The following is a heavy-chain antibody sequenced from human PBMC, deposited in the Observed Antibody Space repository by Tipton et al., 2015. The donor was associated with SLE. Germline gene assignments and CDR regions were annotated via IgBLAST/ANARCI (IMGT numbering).Heavy chain of an antibody. CDR2: ISSSGTTI. Sequence: SLRLSCAASGFTFSDYYMSWIRQAPGKGLEWVSYISSSGTTIYYADSVKGRFTISRDNAKDSLSLQMNSLRAEDTAVYYCATDSSGYFDYWGQGTLVTVSS. D-gene: IGHD3-22*01. CDR3: ATDSSGYFDY. J-gene: IGHJ4*02. V-gene: IGHV3-11*04. CDR1: GFTFSDYY.